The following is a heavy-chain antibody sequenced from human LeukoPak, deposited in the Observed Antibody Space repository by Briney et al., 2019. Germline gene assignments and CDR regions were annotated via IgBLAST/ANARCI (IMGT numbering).Heavy chain of an antibody. CDR1: GGSITSYY. CDR3: ARGGRYYDILTGYWSPRDY. V-gene: IGHV4-34*01. D-gene: IGHD3-9*01. CDR2: INHSGST. J-gene: IGHJ4*01. Sequence: SSETLSLTCTVSGGSITSYYWSWIRQPPGKGLEWIGEINHSGSTNYNPSLKSRVTISVDTSKNQFSLKLSSVTAADTAVYYCARGGRYYDILTGYWSPRDYWGHGTLVTVSS.